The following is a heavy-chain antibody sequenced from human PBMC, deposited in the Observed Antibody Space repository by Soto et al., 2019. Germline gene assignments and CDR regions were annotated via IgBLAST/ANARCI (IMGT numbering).Heavy chain of an antibody. D-gene: IGHD5-18*01. CDR2: ISGSGGST. Sequence: EVQLLESGGGLVQPGGSLRLSCAASGFTFSSYAVSWVRQAPGKGLEWVSAISGSGGSTYYADSVKGRFTISRDNSKNTLYLQMNSLRAEDTAVYYCAKRGYSYGGPDYWGQGTLVTVSS. CDR1: GFTFSSYA. J-gene: IGHJ4*02. CDR3: AKRGYSYGGPDY. V-gene: IGHV3-23*01.